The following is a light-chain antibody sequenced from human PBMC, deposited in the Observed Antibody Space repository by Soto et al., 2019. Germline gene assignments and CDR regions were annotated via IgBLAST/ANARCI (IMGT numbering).Light chain of an antibody. CDR1: QSVSTRY. CDR3: QQFGTSPLVT. J-gene: IGKJ3*01. Sequence: EIVLTQSPGTLSLSPGERATRSCRASQSVSTRYLAWYQQKPGQAPRLLIHGVSSRATGIPDRFSGSGSGTDFSLTISRLEPEDFAVYYCQQFGTSPLVTFGPGNKVDIK. CDR2: GVS. V-gene: IGKV3-20*01.